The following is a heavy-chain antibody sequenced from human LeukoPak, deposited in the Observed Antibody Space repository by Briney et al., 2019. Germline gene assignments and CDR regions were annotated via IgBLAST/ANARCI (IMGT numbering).Heavy chain of an antibody. Sequence: SETLSLTCIVSGGSISSSSYYWGWIRQPPGKGLEWIGSIYYSGSTYHNPSLKSRVTISVDTSKNQFSLKLSSVTAADTAVYYCARGGWNKFDYWGQGTLVTVSS. CDR1: GGSISSSSYY. CDR3: ARGGWNKFDY. D-gene: IGHD3-22*01. J-gene: IGHJ4*02. CDR2: IYYSGST. V-gene: IGHV4-39*07.